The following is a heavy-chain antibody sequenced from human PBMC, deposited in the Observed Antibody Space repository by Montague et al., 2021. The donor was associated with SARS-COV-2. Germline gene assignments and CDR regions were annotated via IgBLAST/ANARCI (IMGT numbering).Heavy chain of an antibody. D-gene: IGHD2-15*01. CDR1: GFTFRSYT. CDR2: ISSSSSSI. Sequence: SLRLSCAASGFTFRSYTMNWVRQSPGMGLEWVSFISSSSSSIYYADSLKGRFTISRDNAKNSLYLQMNSLRVEDTAVYYCVRGRTCSGGKCNGGARDLGQGTLVSGSS. CDR3: VRGRTCSGGKCNGGARD. J-gene: IGHJ4*02. V-gene: IGHV3-21*01.